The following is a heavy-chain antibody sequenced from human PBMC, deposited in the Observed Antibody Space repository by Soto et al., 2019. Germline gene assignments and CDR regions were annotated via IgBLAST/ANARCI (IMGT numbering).Heavy chain of an antibody. CDR2: IIPIFGTA. V-gene: IGHV1-69*13. CDR1: GGTFSSYA. CDR3: ASSIAVAGNSYYYGMDV. D-gene: IGHD6-19*01. J-gene: IGHJ6*02. Sequence: SVKVSCKASGGTFSSYAISWVRQAPGQGLEWMGGIIPIFGTANYAQKFQGRVTITADESTSTAYMELSSLRSEDTAVYYCASSIAVAGNSYYYGMDVWGPGTTVTVSS.